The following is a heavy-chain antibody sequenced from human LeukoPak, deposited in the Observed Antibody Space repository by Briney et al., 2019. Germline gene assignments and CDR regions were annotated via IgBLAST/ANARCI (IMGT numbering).Heavy chain of an antibody. D-gene: IGHD1-14*01. CDR3: ASTLTTQYYYYYMDV. Sequence: SETLSHTCTVSGGSISSGSYYWSWIRQPAGKGLEWIGRIYTSGSTNYNPSLKSRVTISVDTSKNQFSLKLSSVTAADTAVYYCASTLTTQYYYYYMDVWGKGTTVTVSS. CDR2: IYTSGST. J-gene: IGHJ6*03. CDR1: GGSISSGSYY. V-gene: IGHV4-61*02.